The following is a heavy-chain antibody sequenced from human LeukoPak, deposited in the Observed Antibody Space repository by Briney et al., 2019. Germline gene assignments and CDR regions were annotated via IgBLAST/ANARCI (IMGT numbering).Heavy chain of an antibody. CDR3: ARDSVDTAMSFWFDP. CDR2: IYYTGIT. J-gene: IGHJ5*02. D-gene: IGHD5-18*01. CDR1: GGSINSYY. Sequence: PSETLSLTCTVSGGSINSYYWSWIRQPPGKGLEWIGSIYYTGITDYNPSLKSRVTISVDTPKNQFSLKLSSVTAADTAVYYCARDSVDTAMSFWFDPWGQGTLVTVSS. V-gene: IGHV4-59*12.